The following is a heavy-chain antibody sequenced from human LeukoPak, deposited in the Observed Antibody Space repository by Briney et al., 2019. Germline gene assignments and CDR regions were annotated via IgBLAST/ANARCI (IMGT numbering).Heavy chain of an antibody. V-gene: IGHV4-61*02. CDR1: SGSISSSNYY. J-gene: IGHJ6*03. CDR3: AREATGYDILTGYYGGSNMDV. D-gene: IGHD3-9*01. CDR2: ISTIGST. Sequence: PSETLSLTCTVSSGSISSSNYYWSWIRQPPGKGLEWIGRISTIGSTNYNPSLKSRVTISVDTSKNQFSLKLSSVTAADTAVYYCAREATGYDILTGYYGGSNMDVWGKGTTVTISS.